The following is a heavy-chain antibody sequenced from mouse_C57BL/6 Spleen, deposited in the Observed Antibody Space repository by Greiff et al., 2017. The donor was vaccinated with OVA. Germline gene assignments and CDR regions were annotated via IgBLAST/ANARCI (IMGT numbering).Heavy chain of an antibody. J-gene: IGHJ2*01. Sequence: EVKLVESGGGLVQPGGSMKLSCVASGFTFSNYWMNWVRQSPEKGLEWVAQIRLKSDNYATHYAESVKGRFTISRDDSKSSVYLQMNNLRAEDTGIYYCTKDWALFDYWGQGTTLTVSS. CDR3: TKDWALFDY. V-gene: IGHV6-3*01. CDR1: GFTFSNYW. D-gene: IGHD4-1*01. CDR2: IRLKSDNYAT.